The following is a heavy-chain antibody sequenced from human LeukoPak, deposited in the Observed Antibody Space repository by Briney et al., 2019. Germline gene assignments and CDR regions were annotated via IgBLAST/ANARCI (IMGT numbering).Heavy chain of an antibody. Sequence: GGSLRLSCAASGFTVSSNYMSWVRQAPGKGLEWVSVIYSGGSTYYADSVKGRFTISRDNSKNTLYLQMNSLRAEDTAVYYCAKASTPQSVRYYYYGMDVWGQGTTVTVSS. D-gene: IGHD4-11*01. J-gene: IGHJ6*02. CDR3: AKASTPQSVRYYYYGMDV. V-gene: IGHV3-66*01. CDR1: GFTVSSNY. CDR2: IYSGGST.